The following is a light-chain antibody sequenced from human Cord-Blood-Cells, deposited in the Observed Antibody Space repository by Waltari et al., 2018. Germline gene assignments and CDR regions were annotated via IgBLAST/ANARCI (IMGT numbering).Light chain of an antibody. J-gene: IGLJ1*01. Sequence: HSPMTQPASVTGSPGQSLTISCTGTISDVGGYDYVYWYQQHPGKAPKLMIYDVSIRPSGVSNRFSGSKSGNTASLTISGLQSEDEADYYCSSYTSSSTYVFGTGTKVTVL. CDR2: DVS. CDR3: SSYTSSSTYV. CDR1: ISDVGGYDY. V-gene: IGLV2-14*01.